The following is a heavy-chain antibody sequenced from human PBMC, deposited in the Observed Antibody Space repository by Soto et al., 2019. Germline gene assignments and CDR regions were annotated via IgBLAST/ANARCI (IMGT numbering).Heavy chain of an antibody. Sequence: PGGSLRLSCAASGYTFSSYGMHWVRQAPGKGLEWVAVISYDGSNKYYADSVKGRFTISRDNSKNTLYLQMNSLRAEDTAVYYCAKGGSGRWYLDYWGQGTLVTVS. CDR3: AKGGSGRWYLDY. D-gene: IGHD2-15*01. CDR1: GYTFSSYG. J-gene: IGHJ4*02. CDR2: ISYDGSNK. V-gene: IGHV3-30*18.